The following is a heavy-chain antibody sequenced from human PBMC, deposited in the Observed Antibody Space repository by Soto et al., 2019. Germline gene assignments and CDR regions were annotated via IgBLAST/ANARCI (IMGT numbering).Heavy chain of an antibody. D-gene: IGHD6-6*01. J-gene: IGHJ4*02. CDR2: VFHTGNT. V-gene: IGHV4-59*01. CDR3: SRSPYTGSSAYFDH. CDR1: GDSISSFY. Sequence: SETLSLTCSVSGDSISSFYWTWIRQSPGRGLEWIGYVFHTGNTNYNPSLKSRVTITVDTAKNRFSLKLGSVTAADTAVYYCSRSPYTGSSAYFDHWGPGVLVTVSS.